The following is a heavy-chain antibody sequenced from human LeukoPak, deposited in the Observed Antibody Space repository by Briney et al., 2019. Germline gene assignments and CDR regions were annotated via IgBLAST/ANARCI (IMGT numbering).Heavy chain of an antibody. CDR3: ARHRKVPSKKVVVVAAIGY. V-gene: IGHV4-31*03. CDR2: IYYSGST. D-gene: IGHD2-15*01. J-gene: IGHJ4*02. CDR1: GGSISSGGYY. Sequence: PQTLSLTCTVSGGSISSGGYYWSWIRQHPGKGLEWIGYIYYSGSTYYNPSLKSRVTISVDTSKNQFSLKLSSVTAADTAVYYCARHRKVPSKKVVVVAAIGYWGQGTLVTVSS.